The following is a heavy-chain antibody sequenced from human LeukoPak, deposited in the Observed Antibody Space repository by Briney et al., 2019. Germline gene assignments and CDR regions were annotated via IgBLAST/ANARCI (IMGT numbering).Heavy chain of an antibody. CDR3: ARDQYDTWSRRGNFDS. V-gene: IGHV3-7*03. CDR2: IKLDGSEK. D-gene: IGHD3-3*01. CDR1: GFTFGKYW. Sequence: GGSLRLSCVASGFTFGKYWMSWVRQAPGKGLEWVANIKLDGSEKNYVDSVRGRFTISRDNTKNSLYLQMNSLRAEDTAVFYCARDQYDTWSRRGNFDSWGQGTLVIVSS. J-gene: IGHJ4*02.